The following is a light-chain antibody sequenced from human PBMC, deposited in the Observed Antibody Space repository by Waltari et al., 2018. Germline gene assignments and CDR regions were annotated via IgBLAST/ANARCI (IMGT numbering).Light chain of an antibody. J-gene: IGLJ2*01. V-gene: IGLV2-23*02. CDR2: DVT. Sequence: QSALTQAASVSGSPGQSITISCAGTSRDVGDYKYASWYQQHPGKAPKLMIYDVTKRPSGVSNRFSGSKSASTASLTISGLQAEDEADYYCCSYAGSATPVLFGGGTKLTVL. CDR1: SRDVGDYKY. CDR3: CSYAGSATPVL.